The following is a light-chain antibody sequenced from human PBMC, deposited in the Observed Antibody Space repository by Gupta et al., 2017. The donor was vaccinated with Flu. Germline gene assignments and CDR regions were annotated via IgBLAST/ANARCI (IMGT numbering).Light chain of an antibody. J-gene: IGLJ1*01. CDR3: QVWDSSDESLV. V-gene: IGLV3-21*02. Sequence: SYVLTHPPSASAAPGQTARITCGGNNIGAKSVHWYQQRPGQAPVLVLYDDNERPSGIPERSSGSNSGNTATLTISRVEAGDESDFYCQVWDSSDESLVFGTGTKVTVL. CDR1: NIGAKS. CDR2: DDN.